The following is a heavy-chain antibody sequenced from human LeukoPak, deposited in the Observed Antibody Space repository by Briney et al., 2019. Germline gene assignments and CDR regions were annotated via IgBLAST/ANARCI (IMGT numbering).Heavy chain of an antibody. V-gene: IGHV5-51*01. CDR3: ARTDYYGSGALN. Sequence: GESLKISCKGSGYDFTNSWIGWVRQMPGKGLDWMGIIYPGDSDTRYSPSFQGQVTISADKSITTAYLQWSSLKASDSAMYYCARTDYYGSGALNWGLGTLVAVSS. CDR1: GYDFTNSW. J-gene: IGHJ4*02. D-gene: IGHD3-10*01. CDR2: IYPGDSDT.